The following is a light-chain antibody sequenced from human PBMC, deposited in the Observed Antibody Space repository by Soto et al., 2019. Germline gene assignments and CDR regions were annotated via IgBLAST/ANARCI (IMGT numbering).Light chain of an antibody. V-gene: IGKV1-5*01. Sequence: DIQMTQSPPTLSASVGDRVTITCRASQPISSWLAWYHQKPGKAPKLLIYDASNLESGVPSRFSGSGSGTEFTLTDSSLQPEDFGMYYCQQYENYWTVGQGTKVDIK. CDR3: QQYENYWT. J-gene: IGKJ1*01. CDR2: DAS. CDR1: QPISSW.